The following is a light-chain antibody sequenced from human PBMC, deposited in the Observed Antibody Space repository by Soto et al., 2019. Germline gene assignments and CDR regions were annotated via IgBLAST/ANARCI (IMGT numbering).Light chain of an antibody. CDR2: DAS. V-gene: IGKV3-20*01. CDR3: QHYGGSPPYT. CDR1: QSVGSSY. Sequence: EIVLTQSPGTLSLSPGETATLSCTASQSVGSSYLAWYQQKPGQAPRLLMYDASIRATGIPDRFSGSGSGTDFTLTIRRLEPEDFAVYYCQHYGGSPPYTFGQGSKLEIK. J-gene: IGKJ2*01.